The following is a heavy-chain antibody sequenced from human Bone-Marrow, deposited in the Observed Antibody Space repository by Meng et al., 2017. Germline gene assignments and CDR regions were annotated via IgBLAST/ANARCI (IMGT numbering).Heavy chain of an antibody. CDR3: ARARSTYSYYGMDV. V-gene: IGHV3-21*01. CDR2: ISSSSSYI. CDR1: GFTFSSYS. J-gene: IGHJ6*02. Sequence: GESLKISCAASGFTFSSYSMNWVRQAPGKGLEWVASISSSSSYIYYADSVKGRFTISRDNAKNSLYLQMNSLRAEDTAVYYCARARSTYSYYGMDVWGQGTTVTVSS. D-gene: IGHD1-26*01.